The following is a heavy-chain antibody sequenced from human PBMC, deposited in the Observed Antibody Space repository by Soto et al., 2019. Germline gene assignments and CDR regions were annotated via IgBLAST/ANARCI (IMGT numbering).Heavy chain of an antibody. Sequence: SETLSLTCAVYGGSFSVYYWSWIRQPPGKGLEWIGWINHSGSTNYNPSLKSRVTISVDTSKNQFSLKLSSVTAADTAVYYCARGERAARRSDYWCQGRVVTVSS. D-gene: IGHD1-1*01. CDR3: ARGERAARRSDY. V-gene: IGHV4-34*01. J-gene: IGHJ4*02. CDR1: GGSFSVYY. CDR2: INHSGST.